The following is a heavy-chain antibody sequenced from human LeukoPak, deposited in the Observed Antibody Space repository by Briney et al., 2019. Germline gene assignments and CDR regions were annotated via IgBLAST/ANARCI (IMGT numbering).Heavy chain of an antibody. J-gene: IGHJ5*02. CDR1: VGSLRSSSYY. D-gene: IGHD3-3*01. CDR3: ARHPRHYDFWSGYFGWFDP. V-gene: IGHV4-39*01. CDR2: FYYNGST. Sequence: SETLSLTCTVSVGSLRSSSYYWGPIRQPRGEGLDWIWRFYYNGSTYYNPALKSRVTISVDTSKNQFSLKLSSVTAADTAVYYCARHPRHYDFWSGYFGWFDPWGQGTLVTVSS.